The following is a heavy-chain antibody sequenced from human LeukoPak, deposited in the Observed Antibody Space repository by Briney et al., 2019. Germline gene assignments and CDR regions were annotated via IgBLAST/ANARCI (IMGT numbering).Heavy chain of an antibody. CDR2: ISGSGGST. CDR3: AKDAVVVAALYYMDV. V-gene: IGHV3-NL1*01. Sequence: GGSLRLSCIGSTFTFSDYGMHWVRQAPGKGLEWVSGISGSGGSTYYADSVKGRFTISRDNSKNTLYLQMNSLRAEDTAVYYCAKDAVVVAALYYMDVWGKGTTVTVSS. CDR1: TFTFSDYG. J-gene: IGHJ6*03. D-gene: IGHD2-15*01.